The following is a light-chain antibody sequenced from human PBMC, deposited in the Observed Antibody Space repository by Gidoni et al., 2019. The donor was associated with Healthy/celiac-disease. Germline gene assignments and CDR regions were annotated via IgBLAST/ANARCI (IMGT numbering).Light chain of an antibody. CDR3: MQALQTPFT. CDR2: LGS. Sequence: DVLMPQSPLSLPVTPGEPASISCRSSQSLLHSNGYNYLDWYLQKPGQSPQLLIYLGSNRDSGVPDRFSGSGSGTDFTLKISRVEAEDVGVYYCMQALQTPFTFGPXTKVDIK. J-gene: IGKJ3*01. CDR1: QSLLHSNGYNY. V-gene: IGKV2-28*01.